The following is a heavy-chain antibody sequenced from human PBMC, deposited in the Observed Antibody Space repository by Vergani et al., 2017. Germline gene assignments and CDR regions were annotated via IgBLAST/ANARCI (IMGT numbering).Heavy chain of an antibody. CDR3: AKAGSVTSGSLQYNFYKDV. J-gene: IGHJ6*03. CDR1: GFSFSSHA. Sequence: QVQLAESGGGRVQPGRSLRLSCAASGFSFSSHATHWVRQAPGKGLEGVAVISNDGSKKYYADSVKGRFTISRDNSKNTLDLQMNSLRTQDTAVYYCAKAGSVTSGSLQYNFYKDVWGKGTTVTVS. V-gene: IGHV3-30*18. CDR2: ISNDGSKK. D-gene: IGHD3-10*01.